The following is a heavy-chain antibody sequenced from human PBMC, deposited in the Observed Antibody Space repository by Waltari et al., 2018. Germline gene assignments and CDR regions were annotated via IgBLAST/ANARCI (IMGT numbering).Heavy chain of an antibody. CDR1: GGSISSHY. CDR3: ARDPDY. CDR2: IYYSGST. Sequence: QVQLQESGPGLVKPSETLSLTCTVSGGSISSHYWSWIRQPPGKGLEWIGYIYYSGSTNYNPSLTSRVTISVDTSKNPFSLWLSAVTAADTAVYYCARDPDYWGQGTLVTVSS. J-gene: IGHJ4*02. V-gene: IGHV4-59*11.